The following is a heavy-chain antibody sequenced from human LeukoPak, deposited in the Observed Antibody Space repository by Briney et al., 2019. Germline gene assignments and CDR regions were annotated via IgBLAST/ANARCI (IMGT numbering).Heavy chain of an antibody. D-gene: IGHD1-14*01. Sequence: ASVKVSCKASGYTFTNYGISWVRQAPGQGLEWMGWISAYNGNTNYAQKLQGRVTMTTDTSTSTAYMELRSLRSDDTAVYYCARDLRYHNRNPTVTSPIFGYWGQGTLVTVSS. CDR1: GYTFTNYG. J-gene: IGHJ4*02. CDR2: ISAYNGNT. V-gene: IGHV1-18*01. CDR3: ARDLRYHNRNPTVTSPIFGY.